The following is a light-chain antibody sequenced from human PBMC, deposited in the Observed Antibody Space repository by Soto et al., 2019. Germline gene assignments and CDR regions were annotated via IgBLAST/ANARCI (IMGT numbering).Light chain of an antibody. V-gene: IGKV3-11*01. Sequence: EVVLTQSPGTLSLSPGERATLSCRASQSVGIHLAWYQQKPGRAPRLLIYEALNRATGIPARFSGSGSGTDFVLTISSLEPEDFAVYYCQQRYNWPPLTFGGGTKVEIK. CDR1: QSVGIH. CDR2: EAL. J-gene: IGKJ4*01. CDR3: QQRYNWPPLT.